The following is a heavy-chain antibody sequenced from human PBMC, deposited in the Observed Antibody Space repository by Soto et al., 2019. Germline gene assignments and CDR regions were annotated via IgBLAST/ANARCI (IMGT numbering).Heavy chain of an antibody. V-gene: IGHV3-21*06. D-gene: IGHD6-13*01. J-gene: IGHJ6*02. Sequence: GGSLRLSCAASSFTFSRYTMNWVRQAPGKGLEWVSSISGIGTHIYYADSLKGRFTISRDNAKSSLYLQMNSLRAEDTAVYYCDREHEELVVQPYYGLDVWGLGTTVTVSS. CDR3: DREHEELVVQPYYGLDV. CDR2: ISGIGTHI. CDR1: SFTFSRYT.